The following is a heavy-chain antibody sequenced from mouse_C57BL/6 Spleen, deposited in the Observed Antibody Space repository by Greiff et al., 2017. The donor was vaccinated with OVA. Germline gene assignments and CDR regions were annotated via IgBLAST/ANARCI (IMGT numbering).Heavy chain of an antibody. CDR1: GYTFTSYW. Sequence: QVQLQQPGAELVMPGASVKLSCKASGYTFTSYWMHWVKQRPGQGLEWIGEIDPSDSYTNYNQKFKGKSTLTVDKSSITAYMQLSSLTSEDSAVYYSARNYYYGSSYGRGAMDYWGKGTSVTVSS. V-gene: IGHV1-69*01. D-gene: IGHD1-1*01. CDR2: IDPSDSYT. CDR3: ARNYYYGSSYGRGAMDY. J-gene: IGHJ4*01.